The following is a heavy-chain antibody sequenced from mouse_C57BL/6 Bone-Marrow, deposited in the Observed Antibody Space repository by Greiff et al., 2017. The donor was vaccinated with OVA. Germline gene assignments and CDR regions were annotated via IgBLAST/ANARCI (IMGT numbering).Heavy chain of an antibody. Sequence: QAQLQPLGAELVRPGSSVQLSCIASGYTFIRYWMAWVMHRPGQGLVWIGNLYPSDSVSHYNQKFKDKATLTVDKSSSTAYMQLSSLTSEDSAVYYCARRDPFDYWGQGTTLTVSS. CDR3: ARRDPFDY. V-gene: IGHV1-61*01. CDR1: GYTFIRYW. J-gene: IGHJ2*01. CDR2: LYPSDSVS.